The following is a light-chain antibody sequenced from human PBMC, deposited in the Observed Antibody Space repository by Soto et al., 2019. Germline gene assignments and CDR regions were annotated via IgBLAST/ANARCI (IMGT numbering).Light chain of an antibody. CDR1: SSDVGGYNY. CDR2: DVS. Sequence: QSVLTQPASVTGSPGQSITISCTGTSSDVGGYNYVSWYQQHSGKAPKLMIYDVSSRPSGVSNRFSGSKSGNTASLTISGLQAEDEADYYCSSYTTTSTLLVFGGGTKLTVL. J-gene: IGLJ3*02. CDR3: SSYTTTSTLLV. V-gene: IGLV2-14*01.